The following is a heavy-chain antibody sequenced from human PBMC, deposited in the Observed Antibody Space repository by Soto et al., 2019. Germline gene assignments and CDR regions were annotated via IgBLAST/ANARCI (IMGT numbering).Heavy chain of an antibody. V-gene: IGHV3-53*01. CDR3: ATWHEREHAYDV. CDR2: LYDVDGS. D-gene: IGHD1-1*01. Sequence: DVQLVESGGGLIQPGESLRLSCAAFGLTISGKKYVAWVRQAPGKGLEWVSGLYDVDGSFYADSVRGRFTTSSDSSKTTVYLQMNDLRPDDTAVYYCATWHEREHAYDVWGPGTTVNVSS. CDR1: GLTISGKKY. J-gene: IGHJ3*01.